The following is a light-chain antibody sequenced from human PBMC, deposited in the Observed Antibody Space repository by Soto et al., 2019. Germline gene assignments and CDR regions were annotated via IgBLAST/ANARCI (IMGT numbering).Light chain of an antibody. CDR1: SSDVGGYNY. V-gene: IGLV2-14*01. CDR2: DVS. Sequence: QSVLTQPASVSGSPGQSITISCTGTSSDVGGYNYVSWYQQHPGKAPKLMIYDVSNRPSGVSNRFSGSKSGNTASLTISGLQAEYEADYYCSSYTSSSTLGGVFGGGTKLTVL. CDR3: SSYTSSSTLGGV. J-gene: IGLJ2*01.